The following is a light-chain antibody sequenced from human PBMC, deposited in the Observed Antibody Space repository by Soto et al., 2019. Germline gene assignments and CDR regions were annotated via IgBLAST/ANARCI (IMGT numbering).Light chain of an antibody. Sequence: QSVLTQPPSVSGAPGQRVTISCTGSSSNIGAGYDVHWYQQLPGTAPKLLIYGNSNRPSGVPDRFSGSKSGTSASLAFTGLQAEDEADYYCQSYDSSLNWVFGGGTKLTVL. CDR1: SSNIGAGYD. J-gene: IGLJ3*02. CDR2: GNS. V-gene: IGLV1-40*01. CDR3: QSYDSSLNWV.